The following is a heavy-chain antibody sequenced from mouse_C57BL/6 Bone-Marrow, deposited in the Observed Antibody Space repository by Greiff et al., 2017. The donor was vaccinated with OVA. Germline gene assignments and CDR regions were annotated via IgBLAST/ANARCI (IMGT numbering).Heavy chain of an antibody. Sequence: EVKLMESGAELVRPGASVKLSCTASGFNIKDDYMHWVKQRPEQGLEWIGWIDPENGDTEYASKFQGKATITADTSSNTAYLQLSSLTSEDTAVYYCTTFYGSSYGDAYWGQGTLVTVSA. V-gene: IGHV14-4*01. CDR3: TTFYGSSYGDAY. CDR1: GFNIKDDY. D-gene: IGHD1-1*01. J-gene: IGHJ3*01. CDR2: IDPENGDT.